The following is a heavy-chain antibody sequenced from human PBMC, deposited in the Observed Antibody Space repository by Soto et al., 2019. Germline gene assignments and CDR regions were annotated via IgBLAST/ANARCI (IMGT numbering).Heavy chain of an antibody. CDR1: GFTFSSYA. Sequence: QVQLVESGGGVVQPGRSLRLSCAASGFTFSSYAMHWVRQAPGKGLEWVAVISYDGSNKYYADSVKGRFTISRDNSKNTLYLQMNSLRAEDTAVYYCARPYSSGWDFDYWDQGTLVTVSS. D-gene: IGHD6-19*01. CDR3: ARPYSSGWDFDY. J-gene: IGHJ4*02. V-gene: IGHV3-30-3*01. CDR2: ISYDGSNK.